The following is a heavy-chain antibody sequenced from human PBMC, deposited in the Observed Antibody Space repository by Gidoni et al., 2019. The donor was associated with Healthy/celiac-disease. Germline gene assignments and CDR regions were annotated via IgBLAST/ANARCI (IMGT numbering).Heavy chain of an antibody. D-gene: IGHD3-10*01. CDR1: GFTVSSNY. CDR3: ARSTVGPYYYYYMDV. CDR2: IYSGGST. V-gene: IGHV3-66*02. J-gene: IGHJ6*03. Sequence: EVQLVESGGGLVQPGGSLRLSCAASGFTVSSNYMSWVRQAPGKGLEWVSVIYSGGSTYYADSVKGRFTISRDNSKNTLYLQMNSLRAEDTAVYYCARSTVGPYYYYYMDVWGKGTTVTVSS.